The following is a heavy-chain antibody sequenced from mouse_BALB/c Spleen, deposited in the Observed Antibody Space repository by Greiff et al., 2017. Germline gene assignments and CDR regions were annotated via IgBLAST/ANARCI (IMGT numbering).Heavy chain of an antibody. V-gene: IGHV5-4*02. D-gene: IGHD2-12*01. Sequence: EVHLVESGGGLVKPGGSLTLSCAASGFTFSDYYMYWVRQTPEKRLEWVATISDGGSYTYYPDSVKGRFTISRDNAKNNLYLQMSSLKSEDTAMYYCARGYPHFDYWGQGTTLTVSS. CDR2: ISDGGSYT. J-gene: IGHJ2*01. CDR3: ARGYPHFDY. CDR1: GFTFSDYY.